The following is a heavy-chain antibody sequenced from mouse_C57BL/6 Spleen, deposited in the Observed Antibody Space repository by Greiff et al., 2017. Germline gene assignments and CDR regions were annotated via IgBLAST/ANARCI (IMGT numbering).Heavy chain of an antibody. CDR3: AREEFITTVEFAY. Sequence: EVKVVESGGGLVKPGGSLKLSCAASGFTFSSYAMSWVRQTPEKRLEWVATISDGGSYTYYPDNVKGRFTISRDNAKNNLYLQMSHLKSEDTAMYYCAREEFITTVEFAYWGQGTLVTVSA. CDR1: GFTFSSYA. D-gene: IGHD1-1*01. V-gene: IGHV5-4*01. J-gene: IGHJ3*01. CDR2: ISDGGSYT.